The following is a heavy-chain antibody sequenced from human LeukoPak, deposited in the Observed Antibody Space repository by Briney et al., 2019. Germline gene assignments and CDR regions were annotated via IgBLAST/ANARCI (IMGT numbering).Heavy chain of an antibody. D-gene: IGHD5-24*01. CDR2: MYYSGNS. J-gene: IGHJ4*02. V-gene: IGHV4-39*07. CDR1: GASISTSAYY. Sequence: SETLSLTCTVSGASISTSAYYWGWIRQSPGKGLEWIGSMYYSGNSYYNPSLKSRVSISVDTSKNQFSLKLSSVTAADTAVYYCARAQSNQMATKIWGQGTLVTVSS. CDR3: ARAQSNQMATKI.